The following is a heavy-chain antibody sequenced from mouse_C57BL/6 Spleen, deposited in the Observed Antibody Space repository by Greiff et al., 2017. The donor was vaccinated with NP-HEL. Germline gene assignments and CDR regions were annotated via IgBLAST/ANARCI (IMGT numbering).Heavy chain of an antibody. CDR3: ARPYYGNSYWYFDV. CDR2: ISSGGSYT. D-gene: IGHD2-10*01. V-gene: IGHV5-6*01. J-gene: IGHJ1*03. CDR1: GFTFSSYG. Sequence: EVKLVESGGDLVKPGGSLKLSCAASGFTFSSYGMSWVRQTPDKRLEWVATISSGGSYTYYPDSVKGRFTISRDNAKNTLYLQMSSLKSEDTAMYYCARPYYGNSYWYFDVWGTGTTVTVSS.